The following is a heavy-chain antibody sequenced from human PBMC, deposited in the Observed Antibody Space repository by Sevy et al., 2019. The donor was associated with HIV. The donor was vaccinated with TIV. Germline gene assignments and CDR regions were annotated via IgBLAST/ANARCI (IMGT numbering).Heavy chain of an antibody. J-gene: IGHJ3*02. CDR1: GASIRDSSYY. CDR3: ARSMEQQLDAFDI. D-gene: IGHD6-13*01. V-gene: IGHV4-39*01. Sequence: SETLSLTCTVSGASIRDSSYYWAWIRPPPGKGLEWIGNIYSYGETYYNSSLKSRVTISVDTSKNQFSLSLTSVTAADTAMYFCARSMEQQLDAFDIWGQGTMVTVSS. CDR2: IYSYGET.